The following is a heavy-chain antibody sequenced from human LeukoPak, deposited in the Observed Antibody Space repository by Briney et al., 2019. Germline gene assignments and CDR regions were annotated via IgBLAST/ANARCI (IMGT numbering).Heavy chain of an antibody. J-gene: IGHJ4*02. CDR3: ARKNYDSSGLDY. Sequence: ASVKVSCKASGYTFTSYDINWVRQAPGQGLEWMGWINAGNGNTKYSQKFQGRVTITRDTSASTAYMELSSLRSEDTAVYYCARKNYDSSGLDYWGQGTLVPVPS. CDR1: GYTFTSYD. D-gene: IGHD3-22*01. CDR2: INAGNGNT. V-gene: IGHV1-3*01.